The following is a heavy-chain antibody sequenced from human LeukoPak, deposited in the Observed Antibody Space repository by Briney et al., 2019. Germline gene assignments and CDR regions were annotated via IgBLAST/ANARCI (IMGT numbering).Heavy chain of an antibody. D-gene: IGHD5-18*01. V-gene: IGHV3-23*01. CDR1: EFTFSSYY. J-gene: IGHJ4*02. CDR3: AKAIIQLWFFDY. Sequence: PGGSLRLSCAGSEFTFSSYYMSWVRQAPGKGLEWVSAISGSGGSTYYADSVKGRFTISRDNSKNTLYLQMNSLRAEDTAVYYCAKAIIQLWFFDYWGQGTLVTVSS. CDR2: ISGSGGST.